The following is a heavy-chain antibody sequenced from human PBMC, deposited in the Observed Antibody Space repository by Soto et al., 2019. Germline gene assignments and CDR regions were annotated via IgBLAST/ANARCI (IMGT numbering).Heavy chain of an antibody. D-gene: IGHD3-16*01. Sequence: GGSLRLSCAASGFSLSPYWMHWVRQVPGRGLEWVARLSSDGFGAAYADSVKGRFFIPRDIARNTLSLQMNSLRADDTAVYYCARDLGGPDYWGRGTSVT. CDR1: GFSLSPYW. J-gene: IGHJ4*02. CDR3: ARDLGGPDY. V-gene: IGHV3-74*03. CDR2: LSSDGFGA.